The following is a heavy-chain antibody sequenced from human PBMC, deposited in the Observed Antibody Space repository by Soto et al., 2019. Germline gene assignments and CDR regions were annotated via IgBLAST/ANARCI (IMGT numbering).Heavy chain of an antibody. CDR3: ARGIVVVPAAMRVGYYYYGMDV. V-gene: IGHV3-21*01. CDR1: GFTFSSYS. CDR2: ISSSSSYI. J-gene: IGHJ6*02. D-gene: IGHD2-2*01. Sequence: EVQLVESGGGLVKPGGSLRLSCAASGFTFSSYSMNWVRQAPGKGLEWVSSISSSSSYIYYADSVKGRFTISRDNAKNSLYLQMNSLRAEDTAVYYCARGIVVVPAAMRVGYYYYGMDVWDQGTTVTVSS.